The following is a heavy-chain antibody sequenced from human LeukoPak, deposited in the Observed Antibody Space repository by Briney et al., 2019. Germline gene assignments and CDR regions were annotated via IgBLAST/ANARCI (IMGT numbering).Heavy chain of an antibody. J-gene: IGHJ4*02. D-gene: IGHD6-13*01. V-gene: IGHV3-7*01. CDR1: GFTFSTYW. CDR3: TREAAAGIDY. CDR2: IKQDGSEK. Sequence: PGGSLRLSCAASGFTFSTYWMSWVRQAPGKGLEWVANIKQDGSEKYSLDSVKGRFTISRDNAKNSLYLQMNSLRAEDTAVYFCTREAAAGIDYWGQGTLVTVSS.